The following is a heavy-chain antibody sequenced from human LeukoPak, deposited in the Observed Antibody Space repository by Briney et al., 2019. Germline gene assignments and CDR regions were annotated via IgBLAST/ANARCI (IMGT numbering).Heavy chain of an antibody. CDR1: GFTFTAYL. CDR2: MSSDGNAM. V-gene: IGHV3-30-3*01. D-gene: IGHD3-22*01. Sequence: GGPLRLSCAASGFTFTAYLIHWARQAPGEGLEWVAVMSSDGNAMFYADSVKGRFTISRDNSKNTLYLQMNSLRAEDTAVYYCVRESEYYFDHSASFDYWGQGTLVTVSS. CDR3: VRESEYYFDHSASFDY. J-gene: IGHJ4*02.